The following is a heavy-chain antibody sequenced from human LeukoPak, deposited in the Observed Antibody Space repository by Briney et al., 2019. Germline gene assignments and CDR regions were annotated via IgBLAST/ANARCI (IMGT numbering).Heavy chain of an antibody. V-gene: IGHV1-18*01. D-gene: IGHD3-10*01. CDR2: ISASNGDT. CDR1: GYTFTNYG. J-gene: IGHJ6*03. CDR3: ARRREAGVMVRGVIHYYYYMDV. Sequence: GASVKVSCKASGYTFTNYGITWVRQAPGQGLEWVGWISASNGDTTYAKKFQGRVTITADKSTSTAYMELSSLRSEDTAVCYCARRREAGVMVRGVIHYYYYMDVWGKGTTVTVSS.